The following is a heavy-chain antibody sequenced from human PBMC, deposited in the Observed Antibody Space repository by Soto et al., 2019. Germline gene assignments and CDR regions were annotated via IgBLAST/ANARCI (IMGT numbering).Heavy chain of an antibody. CDR1: GGSISSYY. D-gene: IGHD2-15*01. CDR2: IYYSGST. Sequence: SETLSLTCTVSGGSISSYYWSWIRQPPGKGLEWIGYIYYSGSTNYNPSLKSRVTISVDTSKNQFSLKLGSVTAAEKAVYYCARDLRLRYCSSTSCYGGLDIVVVVAATKDFDYWGQGTLVTVSS. V-gene: IGHV4-59*01. CDR3: ARDLRLRYCSSTSCYGGLDIVVVVAATKDFDY. J-gene: IGHJ4*02.